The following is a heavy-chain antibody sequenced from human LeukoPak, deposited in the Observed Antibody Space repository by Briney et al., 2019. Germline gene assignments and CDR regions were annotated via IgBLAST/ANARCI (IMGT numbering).Heavy chain of an antibody. D-gene: IGHD2-2*01. CDR1: GYTFTSYD. J-gene: IGHJ4*02. Sequence: ASVKVSCKASGYTFTSYDINWVRQATGQGLEWMGWMNPNSGNTGYAQKFQGRVTMTRNTSVSTAYMELSSLRSEDTAVYYCASLPSAYCSSTSCSSENWSQGTLVTVSS. V-gene: IGHV1-8*01. CDR2: MNPNSGNT. CDR3: ASLPSAYCSSTSCSSEN.